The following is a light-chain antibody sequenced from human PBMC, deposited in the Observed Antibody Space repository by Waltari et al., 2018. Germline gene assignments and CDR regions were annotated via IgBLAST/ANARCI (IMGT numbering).Light chain of an antibody. V-gene: IGLV2-8*01. Sequence: QSALTQPPSASGSPGQSVTLSCTGTTNYIGSYDYVSWYQHHPGKAPKLIIYEVSNRPAGGSKRFSGSKAGSKASLTVAALQVEDEAIYYCSSYVARRIVFGGGTRLTVL. J-gene: IGLJ2*01. CDR2: EVS. CDR1: TNYIGSYDY. CDR3: SSYVARRIV.